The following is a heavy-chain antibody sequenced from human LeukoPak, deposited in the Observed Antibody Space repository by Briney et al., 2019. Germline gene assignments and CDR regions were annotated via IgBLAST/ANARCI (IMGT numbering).Heavy chain of an antibody. V-gene: IGHV4-39*01. J-gene: IGHJ4*02. Sequence: SETLSLTCIVSGGSISSSPYYWGWIRQPPGKGLEWIGSIYYSGSTYHNPSLKSRVTVSVDTSKNQFSLKLSSVTAADTAVYYCASSWYSTYYFDYWGQGTLVTVSS. CDR2: IYYSGST. D-gene: IGHD6-13*01. CDR3: ASSWYSTYYFDY. CDR1: GGSISSSPYY.